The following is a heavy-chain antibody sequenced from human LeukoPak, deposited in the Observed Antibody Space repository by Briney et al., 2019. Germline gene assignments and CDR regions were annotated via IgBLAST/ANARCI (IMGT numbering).Heavy chain of an antibody. Sequence: SETLSLTCTVSGASLRNTSYYWGWIRQPPGQGLEWIGSIYYSGTTDYNPSFKSRVIIALDTSQNPSQSQFSLNLSSVTAADTAVYYCARIYYYPSSGFPFDAFDIWGQGTRVTVSS. CDR2: IYYSGTT. D-gene: IGHD3-22*01. CDR3: ARIYYYPSSGFPFDAFDI. CDR1: GASLRNTSYY. V-gene: IGHV4-39*01. J-gene: IGHJ3*02.